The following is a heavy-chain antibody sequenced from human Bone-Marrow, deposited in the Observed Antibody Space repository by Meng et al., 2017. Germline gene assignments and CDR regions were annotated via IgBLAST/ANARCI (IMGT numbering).Heavy chain of an antibody. CDR3: ARSSGAATPFDH. Sequence: QVQLQESGPGLVKPSETLSLTCTVSGGSISSYYWNWIRQPPGKGLEWIGFIYYSGSTNYIPSLKSRVAVSVDTSKNQFSLNLSSVTAADTAVYYCARSSGAATPFDHWGQGTLVTVSS. J-gene: IGHJ4*02. V-gene: IGHV4-59*08. CDR2: IYYSGST. CDR1: GGSISSYY. D-gene: IGHD3-10*01.